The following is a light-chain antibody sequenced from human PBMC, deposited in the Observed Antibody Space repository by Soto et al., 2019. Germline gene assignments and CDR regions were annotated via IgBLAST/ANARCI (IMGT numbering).Light chain of an antibody. Sequence: DIQMTQSPSTLSASEGDRVTITCRASQSIRSWLAWYQQKPGKAPRLLIYRASSLESGVPSRFSGSASGTEFTLTVSSLQPDDFATYYSQQYDSYPYTFGQGTQLEIK. CDR2: RAS. CDR1: QSIRSW. V-gene: IGKV1-5*03. J-gene: IGKJ2*01. CDR3: QQYDSYPYT.